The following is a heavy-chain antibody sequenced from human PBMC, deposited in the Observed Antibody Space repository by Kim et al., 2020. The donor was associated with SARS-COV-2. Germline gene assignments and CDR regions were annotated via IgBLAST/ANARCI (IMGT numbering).Heavy chain of an antibody. CDR3: ANRMGPEDQIDY. Sequence: GGSLRLSCAASGFTFSSYAMSWVRQAPGKGLEWVSAISGSGGSTYYADSVKGRFTISRDNSKNTLYLQMNSLRAEDTAVYYCANRMGPEDQIDYWGQGTLVTVSS. J-gene: IGHJ4*02. V-gene: IGHV3-23*01. CDR1: GFTFSSYA. CDR2: ISGSGGST. D-gene: IGHD3-16*01.